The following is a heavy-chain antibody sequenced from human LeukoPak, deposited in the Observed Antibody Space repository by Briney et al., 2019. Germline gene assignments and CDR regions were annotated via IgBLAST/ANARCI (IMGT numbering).Heavy chain of an antibody. D-gene: IGHD3-10*01. CDR2: IYYSGST. V-gene: IGHV4-39*01. CDR3: ARHAGSYYTYNFDY. Sequence: KPSETLSLTCTVSGGSIRSSSYYWSWIRQPPGKGLEWIGSIYYSGSTNYKPSLRSRVTISVDTSKNQFSLKLSSVTAADTAVYYCARHAGSYYTYNFDYWGQGTLVTVSS. J-gene: IGHJ4*02. CDR1: GGSIRSSSYY.